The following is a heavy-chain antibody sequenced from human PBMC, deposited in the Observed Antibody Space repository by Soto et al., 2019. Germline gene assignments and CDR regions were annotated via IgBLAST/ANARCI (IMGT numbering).Heavy chain of an antibody. D-gene: IGHD2-15*01. CDR1: GLTFSNSW. J-gene: IGHJ4*02. CDR2: IKSKTDGGTA. V-gene: IGHV3-15*07. CDR3: AKKPGVPIEGYYFDY. Sequence: PGGSLRLSCAASGLTFSNSWMSWVRQTPGKRLEWVGRIKSKTDGGTADYAAPVKGRFTISRDDSKNTLYPQMNSLKIDDTAVYYCAKKPGVPIEGYYFDYWGRGTLVTVSS.